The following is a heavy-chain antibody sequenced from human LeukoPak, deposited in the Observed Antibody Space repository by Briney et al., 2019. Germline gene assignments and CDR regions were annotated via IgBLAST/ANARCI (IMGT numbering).Heavy chain of an antibody. CDR3: AKDVRIAETWFDY. Sequence: HPGRSLRLSCAASGFTFSSYGMHWVRQAPGKGLEWVAVISYDGSSKYYADSVMGRFTISRDNSKNTLYLQMNSLRAEDTAVYYCAKDVRIAETWFDYWGQGTLVTVSS. D-gene: IGHD6-13*01. J-gene: IGHJ4*02. CDR1: GFTFSSYG. V-gene: IGHV3-30*18. CDR2: ISYDGSSK.